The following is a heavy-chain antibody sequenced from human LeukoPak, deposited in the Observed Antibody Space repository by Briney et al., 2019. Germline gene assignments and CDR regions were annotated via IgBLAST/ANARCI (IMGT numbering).Heavy chain of an antibody. V-gene: IGHV3-74*01. Sequence: PGGSLRLSCAASGFTFSSYWMHWLRQAPGKGLVWVSRINSDGSSTSYADSVKGRFTISRDNAKNTLYLQMNSLRAEDTAVYYRARDPGYSSSCFDYWGQGTLVTVSS. J-gene: IGHJ4*02. D-gene: IGHD6-13*01. CDR1: GFTFSSYW. CDR3: ARDPGYSSSCFDY. CDR2: INSDGSST.